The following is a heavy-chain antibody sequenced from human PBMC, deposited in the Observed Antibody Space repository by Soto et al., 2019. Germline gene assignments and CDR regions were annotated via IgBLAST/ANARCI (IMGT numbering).Heavy chain of an antibody. V-gene: IGHV3-9*01. D-gene: IGHD6-13*01. J-gene: IGHJ6*02. CDR3: AKDYSANYAGNPGRGMDG. Sequence: EVQLVEAGGGLRQPGRSLRLSCAASGFNFEEYAMHWVRQPPGKGLEWVSGITWNSGGIDYADSVRGGFTISRDNAKNSLFLKMDSLRGEDTALYYCAKDYSANYAGNPGRGMDGWGQGTTVTVSS. CDR2: ITWNSGGI. CDR1: GFNFEEYA.